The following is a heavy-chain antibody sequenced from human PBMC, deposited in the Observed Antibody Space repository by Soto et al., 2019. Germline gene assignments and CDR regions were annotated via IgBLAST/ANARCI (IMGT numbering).Heavy chain of an antibody. CDR1: GFTFDDYA. D-gene: IGHD4-17*01. J-gene: IGHJ4*02. V-gene: IGHV3-9*01. CDR3: AKGASTTVFAFNDY. Sequence: EVQLVESGGGLVQPGRSLRPSCAASGFTFDDYAMHWVRQPPGKGLEWVSSISWNSGNLGYADSVKGRFTISRDNAKNSLYLQMNSLRGEDTALYYCAKGASTTVFAFNDYWGQGTLVTVSS. CDR2: ISWNSGNL.